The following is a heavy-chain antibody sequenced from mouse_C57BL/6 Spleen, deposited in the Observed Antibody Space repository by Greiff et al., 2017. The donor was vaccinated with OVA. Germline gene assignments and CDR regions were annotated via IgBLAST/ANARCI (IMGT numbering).Heavy chain of an antibody. Sequence: EVQLQQSGPELVKPGASVKISCKASGYSFTDYNMNWVKQSNGKSLEWIGVINPNYGTTSYNQKFKGKATLTVDQSSSTAYMQLNSLTSEDSAVYYCARGEKYDDGYYAPLQGDWGQGTTLTVSS. J-gene: IGHJ2*01. D-gene: IGHD2-3*01. CDR3: ARGEKYDDGYYAPLQGD. CDR1: GYSFTDYN. CDR2: INPNYGTT. V-gene: IGHV1-39*01.